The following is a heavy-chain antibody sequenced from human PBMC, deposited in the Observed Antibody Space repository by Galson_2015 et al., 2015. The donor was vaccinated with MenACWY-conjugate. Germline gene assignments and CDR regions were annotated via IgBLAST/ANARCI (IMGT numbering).Heavy chain of an antibody. Sequence: SLRLSCAVSGFTFRQYAMSWVRQAPGTGLEWVAIISDSDDAKHYIDSVKGRFTISSDNSKNTLYLQMSRLRAEDTDLYYCAKDVSLDFWGKGTTVAVSS. D-gene: IGHD5/OR15-5a*01. J-gene: IGHJ6*04. CDR1: GFTFRQYA. CDR3: AKDVSLDF. V-gene: IGHV3-23*01. CDR2: ISDSDDAK.